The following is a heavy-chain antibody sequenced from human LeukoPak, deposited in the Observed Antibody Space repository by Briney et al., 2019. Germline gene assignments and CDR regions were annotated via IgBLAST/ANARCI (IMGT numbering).Heavy chain of an antibody. CDR3: ARRGSSGSPPYYYYYMDV. Sequence: GESLKISCKGSGYSFISHWIGWVRQVPGKGLEWMGIIYPGDSDTRYSPAFEGQVTMSVDKSISTAYLQWSSLKASDTAMYYCARRGSSGSPPYYYYYMDVWGKGTTVTVSS. J-gene: IGHJ6*03. CDR2: IYPGDSDT. CDR1: GYSFISHW. D-gene: IGHD3-22*01. V-gene: IGHV5-51*01.